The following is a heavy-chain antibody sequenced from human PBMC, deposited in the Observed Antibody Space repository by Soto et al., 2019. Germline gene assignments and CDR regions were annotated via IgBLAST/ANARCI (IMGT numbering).Heavy chain of an antibody. CDR3: AAVRRYSSGRHLDY. CDR1: GFTFSKSS. V-gene: IGHV1-58*01. D-gene: IGHD3-22*01. Sequence: ASVKVSCKTSGFTFSKSSVQWMRQARGQGLEWIGWVVVGSDNTRYAQKFQDRVTITRDMSTNTSYMELSSLRSEDTAVYYCAAVRRYSSGRHLDYWGQGTPVTVSS. J-gene: IGHJ4*02. CDR2: VVVGSDNT.